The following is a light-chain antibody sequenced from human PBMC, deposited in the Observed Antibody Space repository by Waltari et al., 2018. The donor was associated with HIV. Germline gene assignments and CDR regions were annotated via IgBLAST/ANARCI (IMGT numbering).Light chain of an antibody. CDR3: ASWDDNLNSWV. V-gene: IGLV1-47*01. CDR2: KNN. CDR1: DSNIGSNY. Sequence: QSVVTQPPSASGTPGQRVTISCSGSDSNIGSNYVYWYQDLPGTAPKLHIYKNNQRSSGVPDRFSGSKSDTSASLAISGLRSEDEADYYCASWDDNLNSWVFGGGTKLTVL. J-gene: IGLJ3*02.